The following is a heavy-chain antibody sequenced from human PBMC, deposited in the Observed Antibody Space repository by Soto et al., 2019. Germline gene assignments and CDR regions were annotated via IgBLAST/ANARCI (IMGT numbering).Heavy chain of an antibody. V-gene: IGHV3-21*01. CDR2: ISSSSTYI. CDR1: GFTFSSYS. D-gene: IGHD2-2*02. J-gene: IGHJ4*02. Sequence: PGGSLRLSCAASGFTFSSYSMNWVRQAPGKGLEWVSSISSSSTYIYYADSVKGRFTISRDNAKNSLYLQMNSLRAEDTAVYYCARGLGYCSSTSCYIWFDYWGQGTLVTVSS. CDR3: ARGLGYCSSTSCYIWFDY.